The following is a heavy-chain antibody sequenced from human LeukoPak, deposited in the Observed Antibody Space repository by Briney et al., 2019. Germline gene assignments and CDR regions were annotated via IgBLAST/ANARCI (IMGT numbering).Heavy chain of an antibody. CDR1: GFAVSSSY. D-gene: IGHD4-17*01. V-gene: IGHV3-66*02. CDR2: IYSGGTT. CDR3: ARTVTTGP. J-gene: IGHJ5*02. Sequence: GGSLRLSCAASGFAVSSSYMSWVRQAPGKGPEWVSVIYSGGTTNYADSVKGRFTISRDNSKNPLYLQMNRLRLEDTAVYYCARTVTTGPWGQGTLVTVSS.